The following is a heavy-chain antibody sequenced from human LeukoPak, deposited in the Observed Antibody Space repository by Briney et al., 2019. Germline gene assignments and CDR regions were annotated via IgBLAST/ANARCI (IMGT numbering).Heavy chain of an antibody. CDR3: ARAPYYDFWSGYRHFDY. J-gene: IGHJ4*02. Sequence: SATLSLTCAVYGGSFSANYWSWIRQPPGKGLEWIGEINHGGSKNYNPSLKSRVTISVDTSKNQFSLKLTSVTAADTAVYYCARAPYYDFWSGYRHFDYWGQGTLVTVSS. D-gene: IGHD3-3*01. CDR2: INHGGSK. V-gene: IGHV4-34*01. CDR1: GGSFSANY.